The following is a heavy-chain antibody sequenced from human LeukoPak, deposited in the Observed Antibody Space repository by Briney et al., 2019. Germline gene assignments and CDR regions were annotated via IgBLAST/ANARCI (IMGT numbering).Heavy chain of an antibody. CDR1: GYTFTSYG. D-gene: IGHD6-13*01. CDR3: ARGPRAAADDY. CDR2: ISAYNGNT. V-gene: IGHV1-18*01. J-gene: IGHJ4*02. Sequence: ASVKVSCKASGYTFTSYGISWVRQAPGQGLEWMGWISAYNGNTNYAQKLQGRVTITRDTSASTAYMELSSLTSEDTAVYYCARGPRAAADDYWSQGTLVTVSS.